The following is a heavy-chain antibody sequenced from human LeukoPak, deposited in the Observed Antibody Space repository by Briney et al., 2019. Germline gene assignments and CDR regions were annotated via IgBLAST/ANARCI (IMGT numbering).Heavy chain of an antibody. D-gene: IGHD6-19*01. CDR3: ARGGWYPESFQH. Sequence: SETLSLTCTVSGGSVSSGSYYWSWIRQPPGKGLEWIGYIYYSGSAKYNPSLKSRVTISVDTSKNQFSLKLSSVTAADTAVYYCARGGWYPESFQHWGQGALVTVSS. CDR2: IYYSGSA. CDR1: GGSVSSGSYY. J-gene: IGHJ1*01. V-gene: IGHV4-61*01.